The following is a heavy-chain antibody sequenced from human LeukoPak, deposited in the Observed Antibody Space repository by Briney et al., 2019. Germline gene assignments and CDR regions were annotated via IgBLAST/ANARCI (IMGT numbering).Heavy chain of an antibody. CDR2: MYTLGDT. D-gene: IGHD1-26*01. CDR1: GFTVSTNY. J-gene: IGHJ6*03. CDR3: AGYGGRYPYNMDV. Sequence: GGSLRLSCAASGFTVSTNYMTWVRQAPGKGLEWVSVMYTLGDTYYADSVRGRFTISRDNSKNTLCLQMNSLRAEDTAVYYCAGYGGRYPYNMDVWGKGTTVTISS. V-gene: IGHV3-66*01.